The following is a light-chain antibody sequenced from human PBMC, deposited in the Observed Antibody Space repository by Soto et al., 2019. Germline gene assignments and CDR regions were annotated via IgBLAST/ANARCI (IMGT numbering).Light chain of an antibody. CDR1: SSDVGGYNY. CDR3: SSYTTSSTLI. J-gene: IGLJ2*01. Sequence: QSALTQPASVSGSPGQSITISCSGTSSDVGGYNYVSWYQQQLGKAPKLMVYDVSNRPSGVSNRFSGSKSGNTASLTISGLQAEYEADYYCSSYTTSSTLIFGGGTKLTVL. V-gene: IGLV2-14*01. CDR2: DVS.